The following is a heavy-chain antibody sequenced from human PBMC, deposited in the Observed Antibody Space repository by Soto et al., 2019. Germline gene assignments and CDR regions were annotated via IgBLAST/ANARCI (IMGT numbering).Heavy chain of an antibody. CDR3: ARAYCKGGTCPRNRHFDY. V-gene: IGHV1-8*01. J-gene: IGHJ4*02. CDR1: GYTFPSED. Sequence: QVQLVQSGAEVKKPGASVKVSCKTSGYTFPSEDINWVRQAPGQGLEWMGRMNPKSGTTDYAQYFQGRVTMTSDTATDTAYMEMSSLISEDTAVYYCARAYCKGGTCPRNRHFDYWGQGTLVSVSS. CDR2: MNPKSGTT. D-gene: IGHD2-15*01.